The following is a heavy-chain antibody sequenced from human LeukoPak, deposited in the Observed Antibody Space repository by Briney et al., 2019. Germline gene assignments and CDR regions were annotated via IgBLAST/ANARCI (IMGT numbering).Heavy chain of an antibody. CDR2: IYTSGST. V-gene: IGHV4-61*02. Sequence: PSETLSLTCTVSGGSISSGSYYWSWIRQPAGKGLEWIGRIYTSGSTNYNPSLKSRVTISVDTSKNQFSLKLSSVTAADTAIYYCAREYGSSHSFDPWGQGTLVTVSS. J-gene: IGHJ5*02. CDR1: GGSISSGSYY. D-gene: IGHD6-13*01. CDR3: AREYGSSHSFDP.